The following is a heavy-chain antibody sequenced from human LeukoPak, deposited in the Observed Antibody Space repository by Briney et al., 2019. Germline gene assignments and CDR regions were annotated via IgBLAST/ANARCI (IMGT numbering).Heavy chain of an antibody. J-gene: IGHJ4*02. CDR3: AKAGSGTYSLVDY. CDR1: GFTFSSYA. V-gene: IGHV3-23*01. Sequence: GGSLRLSCAASGFTFSSYAMSWVRQAPGKGLEWVSAISGSGGSTYYVDSVKGRFTISRDNSKNTLYLQMNSLRTDDTALYYCAKAGSGTYSLVDYWGQGTLVTVSS. CDR2: ISGSGGST. D-gene: IGHD1-26*01.